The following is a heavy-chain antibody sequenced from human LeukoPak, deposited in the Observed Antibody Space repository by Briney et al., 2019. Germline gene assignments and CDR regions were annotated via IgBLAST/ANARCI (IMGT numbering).Heavy chain of an antibody. J-gene: IGHJ4*02. CDR2: ISGSGGST. CDR3: AKELNLYYYDSSGYYYD. Sequence: PGGSLRLSCAASGFTFSSYGMHWVRQAPGKGLEWVSAISGSGGSTYYADSVKGRFTISRDNSKNTLYLQMNSLRAEDTAVYYCAKELNLYYYDSSGYYYDWGQGTLVTVSS. D-gene: IGHD3-22*01. CDR1: GFTFSSYG. V-gene: IGHV3-23*01.